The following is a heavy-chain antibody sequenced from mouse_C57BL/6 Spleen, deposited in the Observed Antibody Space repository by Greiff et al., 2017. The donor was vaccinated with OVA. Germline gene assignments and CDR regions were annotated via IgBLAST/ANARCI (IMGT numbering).Heavy chain of an antibody. V-gene: IGHV1-81*01. CDR1: GYTFTSYG. D-gene: IGHD2-5*01. CDR3: AREAYYINYVFAY. CDR2: IYPRSGNT. J-gene: IGHJ3*01. Sequence: QVQLQQSGAELARPGASVKLSCKASGYTFTSYGISWVKQRTGQGLEWIGEIYPRSGNTYYTEKFKGKATLTADKSSSTAYMELRSLTSEDSAVYFCAREAYYINYVFAYWGQGTLVTVSA.